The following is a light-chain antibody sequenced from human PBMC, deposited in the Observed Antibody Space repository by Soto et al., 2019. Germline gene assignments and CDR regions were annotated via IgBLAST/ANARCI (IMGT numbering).Light chain of an antibody. CDR3: QQYNNWPS. J-gene: IGKJ5*01. V-gene: IGKV3-15*01. Sequence: EIVLTQSPGTLSLSPGERATLSCRASERLSSVYLAWYQQRPGQPPRLLIYGASNRATGVPARFSGSGSETEFTLTIRSLQSEDFAVYFCQQYNNWPSFGQGTRLEIK. CDR2: GAS. CDR1: ERLSSVY.